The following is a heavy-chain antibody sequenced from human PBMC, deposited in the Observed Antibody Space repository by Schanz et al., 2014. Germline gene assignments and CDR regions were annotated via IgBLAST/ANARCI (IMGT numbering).Heavy chain of an antibody. J-gene: IGHJ4*02. V-gene: IGHV1-18*04. CDR2: ISTYTGNT. D-gene: IGHD3-9*01. Sequence: QVQLVQSGPEVKEPGASVKVSCKASGYTFTSYGVSWVRQAPGQGLEWMGWISTYTGNTNYAQRLQDRVTMTTDTSTSTAYMELRSLRSDDTAVYYCARGRGFDWLFALDYWGQGTLVTVSS. CDR3: ARGRGFDWLFALDY. CDR1: GYTFTSYG.